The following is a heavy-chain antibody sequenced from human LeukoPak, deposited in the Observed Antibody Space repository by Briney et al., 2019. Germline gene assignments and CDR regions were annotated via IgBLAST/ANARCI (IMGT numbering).Heavy chain of an antibody. Sequence: GGSLRLSCAASGFTFSSYDMHWVRQATGKGLEWVSAIGTAGDTYYPGSVKGRFTISRENAKNSLYLQMNSLRAGDTAVYYCARGSMVRGVVYYFDYWGQGTLVTVSS. D-gene: IGHD3-10*01. CDR2: IGTAGDT. V-gene: IGHV3-13*01. CDR1: GFTFSSYD. J-gene: IGHJ4*02. CDR3: ARGSMVRGVVYYFDY.